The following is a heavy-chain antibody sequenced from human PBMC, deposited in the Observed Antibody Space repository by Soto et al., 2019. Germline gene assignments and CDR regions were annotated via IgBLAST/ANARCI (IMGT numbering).Heavy chain of an antibody. Sequence: RRLSCAASGFTFSSYGMHWVRQAPGKGLEWVAVISYDGSNKYYADSVRGRFTISRDNSKNTLYLQMNSLRAEDTAVYYCAKDGIGYCTNGVCFTYYFDYWGQGTLVTVSS. V-gene: IGHV3-30*18. CDR2: ISYDGSNK. J-gene: IGHJ4*02. D-gene: IGHD2-8*01. CDR1: GFTFSSYG. CDR3: AKDGIGYCTNGVCFTYYFDY.